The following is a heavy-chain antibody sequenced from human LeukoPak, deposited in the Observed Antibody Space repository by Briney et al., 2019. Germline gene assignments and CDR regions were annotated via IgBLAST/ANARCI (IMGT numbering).Heavy chain of an antibody. J-gene: IGHJ6*02. V-gene: IGHV4-59*08. Sequence: SETLSLTCTVSGGSISSYYGSGIRQPPGKGLEWVGYIYYSGSTNYNPSLKSRVTISVDTSKNQLSLKLNSVTAADTAVYYCARADRYYYGMDVWGQGTTVTVSS. CDR1: GGSISSYY. CDR3: ARADRYYYGMDV. CDR2: IYYSGST.